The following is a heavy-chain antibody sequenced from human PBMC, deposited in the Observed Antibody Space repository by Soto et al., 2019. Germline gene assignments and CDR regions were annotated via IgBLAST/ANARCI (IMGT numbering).Heavy chain of an antibody. CDR3: TRELYYGIPPCSYAMEV. Sequence: EVQLVESGGGLVQPGGSLRLSCAASGFTFSDYYMDWVRQGPGKGLEWVGRTKNKANSYSTEYAAAVKGRLTISRDVSKNSLYLHMNSLKPEDTAVYYCTRELYYGIPPCSYAMEVWGQGTTVTVSS. D-gene: IGHD3-9*01. CDR2: TKNKANSYST. V-gene: IGHV3-72*01. CDR1: GFTFSDYY. J-gene: IGHJ6*02.